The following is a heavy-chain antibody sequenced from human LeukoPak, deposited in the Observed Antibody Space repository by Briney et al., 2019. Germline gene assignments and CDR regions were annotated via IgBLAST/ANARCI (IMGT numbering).Heavy chain of an antibody. Sequence: GGSLRLSCAASGFTFSSYAMSWVRQAPGKGLEWVSAISGSGGSTYYADSVKGLFTISRDNSKNTLYLHMNSLRAEDTAVYYCATAPVRYYYDSSGYPLGNIWGQGTMVTVSS. CDR3: ATAPVRYYYDSSGYPLGNI. CDR1: GFTFSSYA. D-gene: IGHD3-22*01. V-gene: IGHV3-23*01. CDR2: ISGSGGST. J-gene: IGHJ3*02.